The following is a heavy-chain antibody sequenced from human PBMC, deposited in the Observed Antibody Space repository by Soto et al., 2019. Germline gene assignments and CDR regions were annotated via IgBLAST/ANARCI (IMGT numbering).Heavy chain of an antibody. CDR2: ISYDGSNK. CDR1: VFTFSSYT. D-gene: IGHD3-10*01. CDR3: ARDHTFGYYFDY. J-gene: IGHJ4*02. Sequence: GGSLRLSCATSVFTFSSYTMHCVRAAPGKGLEWVAVISYDGSNKYYADSVKGRFTISRDNSKNTLYLQMNSLRAEDTAVYYCARDHTFGYYFDYWGQGTLVTVSS. V-gene: IGHV3-30-3*01.